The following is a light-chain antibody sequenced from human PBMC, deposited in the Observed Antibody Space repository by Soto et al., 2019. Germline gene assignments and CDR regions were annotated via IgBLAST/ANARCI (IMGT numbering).Light chain of an antibody. Sequence: DIVMTQSPDSLAVSLGERATINCKSSQSVLYISNKKNYLVWYQQKPGQPPKLLINWASIRESVVPDRFSGSGSGTDFTPTISSLQAEDVAVYYCQKYYSTPRTFGPGTKVDIK. CDR1: QSVLYISNKKNY. CDR3: QKYYSTPRT. V-gene: IGKV4-1*01. J-gene: IGKJ3*01. CDR2: WAS.